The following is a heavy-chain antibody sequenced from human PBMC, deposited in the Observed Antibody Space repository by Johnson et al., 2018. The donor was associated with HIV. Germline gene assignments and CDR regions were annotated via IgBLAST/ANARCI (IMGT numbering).Heavy chain of an antibody. CDR1: GFTFEDYG. J-gene: IGHJ3*02. D-gene: IGHD6-19*01. Sequence: VQLVESGGGVVRPGGSLRLSCAASGFTFEDYGMSWVRQAPGKGLEWVSGINWNGGSTGYADSVKGRFTISRDNAKNSLYVQMNSLRAEDTALYYCARDGEDSSGWDNFGAFDIWGQGTMVTVSS. CDR3: ARDGEDSSGWDNFGAFDI. CDR2: INWNGGST. V-gene: IGHV3-20*04.